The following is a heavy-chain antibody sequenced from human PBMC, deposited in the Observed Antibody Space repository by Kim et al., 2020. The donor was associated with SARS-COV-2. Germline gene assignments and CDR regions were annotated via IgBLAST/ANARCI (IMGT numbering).Heavy chain of an antibody. CDR2: VSNNGAGT. Sequence: GGSLRLSCAASGFTFSSYGMSWVRQAPGKGLEWVSAVSNNGAGTYYADSVKGRFTISRDNPKNTLYLQMNSLRAEDTAIYYCAKARVATIICFDYWGQG. D-gene: IGHD5-12*01. V-gene: IGHV3-23*01. J-gene: IGHJ4*02. CDR1: GFTFSSYG. CDR3: AKARVATIICFDY.